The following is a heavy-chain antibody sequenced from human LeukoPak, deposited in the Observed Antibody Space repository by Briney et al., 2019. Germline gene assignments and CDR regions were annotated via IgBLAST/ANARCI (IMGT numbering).Heavy chain of an antibody. Sequence: GGSLRLSCAASGFTFSSYAMHWVRQAPGKGLEWVAVISYDGSNKYYADSVKGRFTISRDNSKNTLHLQMNSLRLEDTAVYYCVKDWGVLPDYTADGFDIWGPGTIVTVSS. CDR2: ISYDGSNK. CDR1: GFTFSSYA. J-gene: IGHJ3*02. D-gene: IGHD3-10*01. CDR3: VKDWGVLPDYTADGFDI. V-gene: IGHV3-30-3*01.